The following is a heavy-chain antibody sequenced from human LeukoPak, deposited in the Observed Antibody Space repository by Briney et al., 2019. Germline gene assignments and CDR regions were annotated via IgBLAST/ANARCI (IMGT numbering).Heavy chain of an antibody. CDR2: ISASGST. D-gene: IGHD3-10*01. CDR3: ARDKGGFLYFGEYDP. CDR1: GVSISSYY. Sequence: SETLSLTCTVSGVSISSYYWSWIRQPAGKGLEYIGRISASGSTNYNPSLKSRVTISVDKSKNQFSLRLSSVTAADTAVYYCARDKGGFLYFGEYDPWGQGTLVTVSS. J-gene: IGHJ5*02. V-gene: IGHV4-4*07.